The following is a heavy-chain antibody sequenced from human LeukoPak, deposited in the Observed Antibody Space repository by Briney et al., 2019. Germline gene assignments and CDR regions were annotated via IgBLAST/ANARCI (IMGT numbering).Heavy chain of an antibody. V-gene: IGHV4-34*01. D-gene: IGHD4-23*01. J-gene: IGHJ3*02. CDR2: INHSGST. Sequence: SSETLSLTCAVYGGSFSGYYWSWIRQPPGKGLEWIGEINHSGSTNYNLSLKSRVTISVDTSKNQFSLKLSSVTAADTAVYYCARDVMTTVVTKTWAFNIWGQGTMVTVSS. CDR3: ARDVMTTVVTKTWAFNI. CDR1: GGSFSGYY.